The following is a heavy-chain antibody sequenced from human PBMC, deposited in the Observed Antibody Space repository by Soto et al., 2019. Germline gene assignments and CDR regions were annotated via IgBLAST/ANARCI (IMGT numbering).Heavy chain of an antibody. CDR1: GGYISSYY. J-gene: IGHJ4*02. CDR3: YGSGGN. V-gene: IGHV4-59*01. CDR2: IYDSGTA. Sequence: QVQLQESGPGLVKPSETLSLTWTVSGGYISSYYSSWIRQPPGKGLEWIGHIYDSGTANYNPSLKSRVTISVDTSKNQFSLNRSSVTAADTAMYYCYGSGGNWGQGTLVTVSS. D-gene: IGHD1-26*01.